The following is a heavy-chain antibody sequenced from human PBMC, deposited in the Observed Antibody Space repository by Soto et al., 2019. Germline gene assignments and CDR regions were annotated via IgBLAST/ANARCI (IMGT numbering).Heavy chain of an antibody. D-gene: IGHD6-13*01. V-gene: IGHV3-30-3*01. CDR2: ISHDGSNK. CDR1: GFTFSNYA. J-gene: IGHJ6*02. CDR3: ARDSGSSWYFGMDV. Sequence: QVQLVESGGGVVQPGRSLRLSCAASGFTFSNYAMHWVRQAPGKGLEWVAVISHDGSNKYYADSVKGRFTISRDSXXNTLYLQMNSLRVEDTAVYSCARDSGSSWYFGMDVWGQGTTVTVSS.